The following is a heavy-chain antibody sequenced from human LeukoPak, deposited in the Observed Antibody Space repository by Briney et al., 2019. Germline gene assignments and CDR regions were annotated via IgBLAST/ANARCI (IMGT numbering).Heavy chain of an antibody. CDR1: GGSISSYY. D-gene: IGHD6-13*01. CDR2: IYYTGST. J-gene: IGHJ4*02. Sequence: SETLSLTCTVSGGSISSYYWSWIRQPPGKGLEWIGYIYYTGSTNYNPSLKSRVTISVDTSKNQFSLKLRSVTAADTAVYYCARRSSWLHFDYWGQGTLVTVSS. V-gene: IGHV4-59*08. CDR3: ARRSSWLHFDY.